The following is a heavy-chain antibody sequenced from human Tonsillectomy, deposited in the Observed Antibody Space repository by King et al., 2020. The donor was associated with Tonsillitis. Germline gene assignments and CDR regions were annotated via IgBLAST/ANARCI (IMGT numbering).Heavy chain of an antibody. J-gene: IGHJ4*02. CDR3: ASYKDSSGWYDY. CDR1: GYSFTSYW. D-gene: IGHD6-19*01. Sequence: QLVQSGAEVKKPGESLKISCKGSGYSFTSYWIGWVRQMPGKGLEWIGNIYPGDSVPRHSPSFQGQVTISADKSISTAYLQWSSLKASDTAMYYCASYKDSSGWYDYWGQGTLVTVSS. CDR2: IYPGDSVP. V-gene: IGHV5-51*03.